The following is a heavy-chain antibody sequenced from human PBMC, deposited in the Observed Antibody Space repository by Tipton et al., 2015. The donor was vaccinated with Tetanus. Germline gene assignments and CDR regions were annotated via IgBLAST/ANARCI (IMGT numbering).Heavy chain of an antibody. D-gene: IGHD6-13*01. CDR1: GASFSSGDYY. CDR2: IYQTGTT. Sequence: TLSLTCTVSGASFSSGDYYWSWIRKPPGKDLEWIGYIYQTGTTYYNPSLKGRVTISMDRSNTQFSLRLTSVTVADTAVYYCARDPGIASAGLWFDPWGQGTLVTVSS. J-gene: IGHJ5*02. CDR3: ARDPGIASAGLWFDP. V-gene: IGHV4-30-4*01.